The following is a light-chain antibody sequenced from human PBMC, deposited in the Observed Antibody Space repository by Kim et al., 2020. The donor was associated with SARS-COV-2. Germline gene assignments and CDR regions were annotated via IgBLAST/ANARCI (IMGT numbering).Light chain of an antibody. Sequence: GKTVTISFTRSSGSIDDKYVQWYQQRPGGVPTTVIYEDDQRPSGVSDRFSGSIDNSSNSASLTISGLRTEDEADYYCQSYNRDNVIFGGGTQLTVL. J-gene: IGLJ2*01. CDR1: SGSIDDKY. V-gene: IGLV6-57*03. CDR2: EDD. CDR3: QSYNRDNVI.